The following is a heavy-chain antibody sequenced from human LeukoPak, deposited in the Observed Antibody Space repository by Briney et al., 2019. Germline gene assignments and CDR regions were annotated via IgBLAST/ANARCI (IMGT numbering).Heavy chain of an antibody. CDR2: INPNSGVT. CDR1: VYTFTVYY. J-gene: IGHJ4*02. D-gene: IGHD2-8*01. CDR3: ARDRDGYCTNGVCYFDY. V-gene: IGHV1-2*02. Sequence: ASVSLSFTSSVYTFTVYYMHWGRQAPGQGLEWMGWINPNSGVTNYAQRFQGRVTMTRDTSISTAYMDLSRLRYDDTAVYYCARDRDGYCTNGVCYFDYWGQGTLVTVSS.